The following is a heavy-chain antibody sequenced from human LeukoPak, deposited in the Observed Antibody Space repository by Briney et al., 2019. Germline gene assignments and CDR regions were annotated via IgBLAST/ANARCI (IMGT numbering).Heavy chain of an antibody. CDR2: INPNSGGT. D-gene: IGHD5-18*01. J-gene: IGHJ4*02. CDR3: ARGRYSYGEPYFDY. V-gene: IGHV1-2*02. CDR1: GYTFTGYY. Sequence: ASVKVSCKASGYTFTGYYMHWVRQAPGQGLEWMGWINPNSGGTNYAQKFQGRVTMTRDTSISTAYMELSRLRSDDTAVYYCARGRYSYGEPYFDYWGQGTLVTVSS.